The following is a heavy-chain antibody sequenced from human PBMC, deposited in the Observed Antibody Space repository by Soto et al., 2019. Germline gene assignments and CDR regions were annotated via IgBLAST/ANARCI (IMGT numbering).Heavy chain of an antibody. CDR3: ARDTAMVTLFYYFDY. CDR2: IIPIFGTA. V-gene: IGHV1-69*13. CDR1: GGTFSSYA. Sequence: ASVKVSCKASGGTFSSYAISWVRQAPGQGLEWMGGIIPIFGTANYAQKFQGRVTITADESTSTAYMELSSLRSEDTAVYYCARDTAMVTLFYYFDYWGQGTLVTVSS. J-gene: IGHJ4*02. D-gene: IGHD5-18*01.